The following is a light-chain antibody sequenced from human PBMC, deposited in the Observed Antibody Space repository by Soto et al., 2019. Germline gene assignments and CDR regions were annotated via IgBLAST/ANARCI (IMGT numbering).Light chain of an antibody. CDR1: TGDVGGCDY. CDR3: SSHTSGNTRV. CDR2: EVT. V-gene: IGLV2-14*01. J-gene: IGLJ1*01. Sequence: QSALTPPASVSGSPGQSITISCTGTTGDVGGCDYVSWYQQYPYKAPKLIIYEVTNRPSGISNRFSGSKSGNTAFLTIYGLQAEDEADYYCSSHTSGNTRVFGTGTKVTVL.